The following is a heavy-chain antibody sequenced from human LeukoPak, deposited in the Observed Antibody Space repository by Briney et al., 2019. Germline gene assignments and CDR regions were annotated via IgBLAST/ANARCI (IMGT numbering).Heavy chain of an antibody. V-gene: IGHV3-23*01. J-gene: IGHJ3*02. CDR1: GFTFSSYA. Sequence: GGSLRLSCAASGFTFSSYAMSWVRLAPGKGLEWVSAISGSGGSTYYADSVKGRFTISRDNSKNTLYLQMNSLRAEDTAVYYCAKHYYDSSSPDAFDIWGQGTMVTVSS. D-gene: IGHD3-22*01. CDR2: ISGSGGST. CDR3: AKHYYDSSSPDAFDI.